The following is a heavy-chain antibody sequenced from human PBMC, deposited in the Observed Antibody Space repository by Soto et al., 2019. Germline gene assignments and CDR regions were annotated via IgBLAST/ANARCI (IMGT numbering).Heavy chain of an antibody. CDR3: ASDTSGYSYSKWFDH. Sequence: PGGSLRLSCAASGFTFSSYAMHWVRQAPGKGLEWVAVISYDGSNKYYADSVKGRFTISRDNSKNTLYLQMNSLRAEDTAVYYSASDTSGYSYSKWFDHWGQGTLVTVSS. J-gene: IGHJ5*02. V-gene: IGHV3-30-3*01. CDR1: GFTFSSYA. CDR2: ISYDGSNK. D-gene: IGHD5-18*01.